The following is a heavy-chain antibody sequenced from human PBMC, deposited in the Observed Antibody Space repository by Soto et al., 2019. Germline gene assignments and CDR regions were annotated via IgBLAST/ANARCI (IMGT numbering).Heavy chain of an antibody. CDR2: IIPILGIA. V-gene: IGHV1-69*02. CDR3: ARAPLLVQEGRGDDYYYGMDV. CDR1: GGTFSSYT. Sequence: QVQLVQSGAEVKKPGSSVKVSCKASGGTFSSYTISWVRQAPGQGLEWMGRIIPILGIANYAQKFQGRVTITADKSTSTAHMELSSLRSEDTAVYYCARAPLLVQEGRGDDYYYGMDVWGQGTTVTVSS. J-gene: IGHJ6*02. D-gene: IGHD6-13*01.